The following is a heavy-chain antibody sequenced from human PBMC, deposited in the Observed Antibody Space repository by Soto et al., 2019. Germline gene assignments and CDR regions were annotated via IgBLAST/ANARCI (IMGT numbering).Heavy chain of an antibody. Sequence: PSETLSLTCAVYGGSFSGYYWSWIRQPPGKELEWIGEINHSGSTNYNPSLKSRVTISVDTSKNQFSLKLSSVTAADTAVYYCARGRIAARNCSDPWGQGTLVTVSS. CDR3: ARGRIAARNCSDP. J-gene: IGHJ5*02. CDR1: GGSFSGYY. CDR2: INHSGST. V-gene: IGHV4-34*01. D-gene: IGHD6-6*01.